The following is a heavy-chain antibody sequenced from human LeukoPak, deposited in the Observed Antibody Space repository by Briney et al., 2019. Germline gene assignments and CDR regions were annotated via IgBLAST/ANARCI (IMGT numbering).Heavy chain of an antibody. CDR2: ISAYNGNT. CDR3: ARDPPSVAATRTFDY. D-gene: IGHD2-15*01. CDR1: GYTFTSYG. V-gene: IGHV1-18*01. Sequence: EASVKVSCKASGYTFTSYGISRVRQAPGQGLEWIGWISAYNGNTNYAQKLQGRVTMTTDTSTSTAYMELRSLRSDDTAVYYCARDPPSVAATRTFDYWGQGTLVTVSS. J-gene: IGHJ4*02.